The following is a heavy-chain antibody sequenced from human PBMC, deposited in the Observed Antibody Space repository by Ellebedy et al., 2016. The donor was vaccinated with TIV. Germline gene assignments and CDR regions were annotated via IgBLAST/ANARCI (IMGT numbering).Heavy chain of an antibody. CDR2: ISISGTTV. CDR3: ARDLYYGSGKIASS. Sequence: GESLKISCAASGFIFTDYYMSWIRQSPGKGLEWVSYISISGTTVYYADSVKGRFTISRDNAKNSLYLQMNSLRADDTAIYYCARDLYYGSGKIASSWGQGTLVTVSS. D-gene: IGHD3-10*01. V-gene: IGHV3-11*01. J-gene: IGHJ1*01. CDR1: GFIFTDYY.